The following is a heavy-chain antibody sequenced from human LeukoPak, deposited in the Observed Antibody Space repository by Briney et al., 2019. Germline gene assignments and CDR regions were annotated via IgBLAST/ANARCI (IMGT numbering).Heavy chain of an antibody. V-gene: IGHV1-2*02. J-gene: IGHJ4*02. Sequence: ASVKVSCKASGYTFTGYYMHWVRQAPGQGLEWMGWINPNSGGTNYAQKFQGRVTMTRDTSISTAYMELSRLRSDDTAVYYCARDMIYIVATSFDYWGQGTLVTVSS. CDR3: ARDMIYIVATSFDY. CDR2: INPNSGGT. D-gene: IGHD5-12*01. CDR1: GYTFTGYY.